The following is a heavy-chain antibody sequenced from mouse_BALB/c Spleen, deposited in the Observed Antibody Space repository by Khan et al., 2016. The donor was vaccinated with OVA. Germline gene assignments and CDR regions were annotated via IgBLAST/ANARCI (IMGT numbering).Heavy chain of an antibody. CDR1: GYSITSDYA. CDR2: ISYSGST. CDR3: ARSIMAN. Sequence: QLEESGPGLVKPSQSLSLTCTVTGYSITSDYAWNWIRQFPGNKLEWMGYISYSGSTSYNPSLKSRISITRDTSKNQFFLQLYSVTTEDTATYYCARSIMANWGQGTTLTVAS. J-gene: IGHJ2*01. V-gene: IGHV3-2*02.